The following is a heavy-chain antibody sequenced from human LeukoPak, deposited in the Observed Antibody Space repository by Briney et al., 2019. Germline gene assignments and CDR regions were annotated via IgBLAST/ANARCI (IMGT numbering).Heavy chain of an antibody. D-gene: IGHD1-26*01. J-gene: IGHJ5*02. CDR2: INTHSGGT. Sequence: ASVKVSFKASGYTFTDYYMHGVRHAPVQGLEWMGRINTHSGGTNYAQNFQGRVTMTRDTNITTAYMELRRLTSDDSAMYYCTKSGTWGQGTLVTVSS. CDR1: GYTFTDYY. CDR3: TKSGT. V-gene: IGHV1-2*06.